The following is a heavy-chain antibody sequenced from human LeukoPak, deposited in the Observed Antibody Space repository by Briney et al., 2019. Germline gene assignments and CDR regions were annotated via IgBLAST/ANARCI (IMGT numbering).Heavy chain of an antibody. V-gene: IGHV4-34*01. J-gene: IGHJ4*02. Sequence: SETLTLTCAVSSGSFTDYYWSCVRQSPGRGLEWIGEINQSGSTDNNPSLKSRVIISMDTSKTQFSLNLSSVTAADTAVYYCARDFDSSGYYPFHWGQGTPVTVSS. D-gene: IGHD3-22*01. CDR1: SGSFTDYY. CDR2: INQSGST. CDR3: ARDFDSSGYYPFH.